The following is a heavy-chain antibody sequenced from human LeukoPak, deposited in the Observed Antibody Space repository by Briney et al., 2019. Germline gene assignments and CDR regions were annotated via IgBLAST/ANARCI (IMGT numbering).Heavy chain of an antibody. Sequence: SETLSLTCTFSGGSLSSYYWSWIRQPAGKGLEWIGRIYTSGSTNYNPSLKSRVTMSVDTSKNQFSLKLSSVTAADTAVYYCARAPYYGSGSYSFDYWGQGTLVTVSS. CDR1: GGSLSSYY. CDR2: IYTSGST. V-gene: IGHV4-4*07. D-gene: IGHD3-10*01. J-gene: IGHJ4*02. CDR3: ARAPYYGSGSYSFDY.